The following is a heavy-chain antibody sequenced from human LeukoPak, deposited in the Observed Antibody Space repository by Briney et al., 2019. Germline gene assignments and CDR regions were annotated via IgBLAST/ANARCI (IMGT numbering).Heavy chain of an antibody. CDR1: GFTFSSYA. CDR3: AKDLSVTTIVVVIPNDAFDI. V-gene: IGHV3-23*01. Sequence: GSLRLSCAASGFTFSSYAMSWVRQAPGKGLEWVSAISGSGGSTYYADSVKGRFTISRDNSKNTLYLQMNSLRAEDTAVYYCAKDLSVTTIVVVIPNDAFDIWGQGTMVTVSS. J-gene: IGHJ3*02. CDR2: ISGSGGST. D-gene: IGHD3-22*01.